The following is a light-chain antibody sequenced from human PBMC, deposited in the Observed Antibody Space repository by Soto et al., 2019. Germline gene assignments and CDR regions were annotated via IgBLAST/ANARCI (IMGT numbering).Light chain of an antibody. CDR2: NNN. Sequence: QSVLTQTPSASGTPGQTVTISCSGTRTNIGNNAVSWYQQFPGTAPKLLIYNNNQRPSRVPDRFSGYKSGTAASLSISVLQSEDEADYYCDTWDDSRNGRVVFGGGTKLTVL. J-gene: IGLJ2*01. CDR3: DTWDDSRNGRVV. V-gene: IGLV1-44*01. CDR1: RTNIGNNA.